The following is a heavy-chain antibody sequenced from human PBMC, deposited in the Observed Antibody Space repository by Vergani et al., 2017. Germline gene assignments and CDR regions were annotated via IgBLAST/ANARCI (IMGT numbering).Heavy chain of an antibody. J-gene: IGHJ5*02. Sequence: QVQLVQSGSELKKPGASVKVSCKASGYTFTSYAMNWVRQAPGQGLEWMGWINTNTGNPTYAQGFTGRFVFSLDTSVSTAYLHISSLKAEDTAVYYCARRYYDILTGYYFWFDPWGQGTLVTVSS. CDR3: ARRYYDILTGYYFWFDP. V-gene: IGHV7-4-1*02. D-gene: IGHD3-9*01. CDR2: INTNTGNP. CDR1: GYTFTSYA.